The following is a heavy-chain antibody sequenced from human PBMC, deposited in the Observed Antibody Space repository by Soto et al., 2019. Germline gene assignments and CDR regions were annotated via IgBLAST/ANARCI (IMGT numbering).Heavy chain of an antibody. Sequence: GGSLRLSCAASGFTVSSNYMSWVRQAPGKGLEWVSVIYSGGSTYYADSVKGRFTISRDNSKNTLYLQMNSLRAEDTAVYYCARGELDYYGSGRTKRGAFDIWGQGTMVTVS. CDR1: GFTVSSNY. V-gene: IGHV3-53*01. CDR3: ARGELDYYGSGRTKRGAFDI. D-gene: IGHD3-10*01. CDR2: IYSGGST. J-gene: IGHJ3*02.